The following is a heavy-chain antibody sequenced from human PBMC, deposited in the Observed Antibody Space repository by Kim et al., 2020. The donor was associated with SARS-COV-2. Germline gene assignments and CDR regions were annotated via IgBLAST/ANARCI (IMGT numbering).Heavy chain of an antibody. CDR3: AKTGSSSAYYSGY. D-gene: IGHD3-22*01. CDR1: GFTFSSYA. J-gene: IGHJ4*02. V-gene: IGHV3-23*03. CDR2: IFVGGSST. Sequence: GGSLRLSCAPSGFTFSSYAMTWFRQAQGKGLEWVSLIFVGGSSTYYADSVKGLFTISRDNSKNTLYLQMNSLRAEDTAVYYCAKTGSSSAYYSGYWGQGTLVTVSS.